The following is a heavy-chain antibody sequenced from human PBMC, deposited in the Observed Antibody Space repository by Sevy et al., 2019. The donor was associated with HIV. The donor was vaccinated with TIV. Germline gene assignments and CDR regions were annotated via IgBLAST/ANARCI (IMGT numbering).Heavy chain of an antibody. J-gene: IGHJ6*02. CDR3: AEVSPSYYYCVGA. V-gene: IGHV4-59*02. CDR1: GDSVSSGY. Sequence: SETLSLTCAVSGDSVSSGYWSWIRQPPGKGLEWIGYFYYSGRTNYNPSLKSRVTISVDTSKNQFSLKLTAVTAADTAVYYCAEVSPSYYYCVGAWGQGTTVTVSS. CDR2: FYYSGRT.